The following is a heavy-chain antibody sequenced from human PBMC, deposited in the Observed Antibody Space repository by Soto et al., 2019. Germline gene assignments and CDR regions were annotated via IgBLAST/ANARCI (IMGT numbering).Heavy chain of an antibody. J-gene: IGHJ4*02. CDR3: AKVNSGAYVVHFDY. V-gene: IGHV3-23*01. CDR2: ISGTAGST. Sequence: PGGSLRLSCYASGFTLSSYAMSWVRQAPGKGLEWVSTISGTAGSTAYADSVKGRFTISRDNSRDTLYLQMNSLRAEDTALYFCAKVNSGAYVVHFDYWGQGTLVTVSS. D-gene: IGHD4-17*01. CDR1: GFTLSSYA.